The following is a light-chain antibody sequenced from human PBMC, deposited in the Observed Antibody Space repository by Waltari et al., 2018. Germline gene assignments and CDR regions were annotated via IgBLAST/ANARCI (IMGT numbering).Light chain of an antibody. J-gene: IGKJ5*01. CDR1: QSIATN. CDR3: QQYNRWPPIT. Sequence: EVVMTQSPATLSVSPGGRATLSCRASQSIATNLAWYQQRRGQAPKLLIFDASTRATSISGRFSGSGSGTEVTLTISSLQSEDSAVYYCQQYNRWPPITFGQGTRLEIK. V-gene: IGKV3-15*01. CDR2: DAS.